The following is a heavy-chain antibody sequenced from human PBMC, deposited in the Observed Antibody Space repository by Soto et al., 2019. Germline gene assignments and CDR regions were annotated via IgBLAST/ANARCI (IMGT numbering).Heavy chain of an antibody. CDR2: IIPYYNTL. CDR1: EGTVNSYA. CDR3: ASGASRWYPYGFDS. V-gene: IGHV1-69*01. D-gene: IGHD6-13*01. J-gene: IGHJ4*02. Sequence: QAQVVQSGAEVRKPGSSVKLSCNAAEGTVNSYAIAWVRQAPGQALEWMGGIIPYYNTLNYAQKFQDRVKITADDSTNTVYMELSSLRSDDTAVYFCASGASRWYPYGFDSWAQGTLVTVSS.